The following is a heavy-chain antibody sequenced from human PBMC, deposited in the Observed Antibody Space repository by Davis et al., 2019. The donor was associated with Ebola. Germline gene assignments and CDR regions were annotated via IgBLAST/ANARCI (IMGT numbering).Heavy chain of an antibody. CDR3: ARSARAYSGYHGMDV. CDR1: GFTFSSYS. J-gene: IGHJ6*04. D-gene: IGHD1-26*01. CDR2: ISYDGSNK. Sequence: GESLKISCAASGFTFSSYSMNWVRQAPGKGLEWVAVISYDGSNKYYADSVKGRFTISRDNSKNTLYLQMNSLRAEDTAVYYCARSARAYSGYHGMDVWGKGTTVTVSS. V-gene: IGHV3-30*03.